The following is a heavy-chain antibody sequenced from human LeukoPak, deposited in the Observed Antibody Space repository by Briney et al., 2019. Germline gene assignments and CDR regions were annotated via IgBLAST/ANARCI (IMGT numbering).Heavy chain of an antibody. V-gene: IGHV3-33*01. J-gene: IGHJ4*02. CDR3: ARDRKEYTLDY. CDR2: IWYDGSNK. Sequence: PGGSLRLSCAASGFTFSTNGMHWVRQPPGKGLEWVAVIWYDGSNKYYADSVKGRFTISRDNSKNTLYLQMNSLRAEDTAVYYCARDRKEYTLDYWGQGTLVTVSS. D-gene: IGHD1-14*01. CDR1: GFTFSTNG.